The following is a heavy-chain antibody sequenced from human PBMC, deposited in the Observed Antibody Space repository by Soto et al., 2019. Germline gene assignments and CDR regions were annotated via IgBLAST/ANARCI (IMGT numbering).Heavy chain of an antibody. V-gene: IGHV3-33*01. Sequence: GGSLRLSCAAAGFTFSSYGMHWVRQAPGKGLEWVAVIWYDGSNKYYADSVKGRFTISRDNSKNTLYLQMNSLRAEDTAVYYCARDTARAMVRIYYGMDVWGQGTTVTVSS. CDR2: IWYDGSNK. CDR1: GFTFSSYG. J-gene: IGHJ6*02. D-gene: IGHD3-10*01. CDR3: ARDTARAMVRIYYGMDV.